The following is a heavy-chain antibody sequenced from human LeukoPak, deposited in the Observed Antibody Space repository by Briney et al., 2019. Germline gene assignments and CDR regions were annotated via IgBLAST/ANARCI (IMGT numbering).Heavy chain of an antibody. CDR3: ARHPVRQYFQH. CDR2: IYYSGST. V-gene: IGHV4-39*01. CDR1: GFTFSDYY. Sequence: AGGSLRLSCVASGFTFSDYYMSWIRQPPGKGLEWIGSIYYSGSTYYNPSLKSRVTISVDTSKNQFSLKLSSVTAADTAAYYCARHPVRQYFQHWGQGTLVTVSS. J-gene: IGHJ1*01.